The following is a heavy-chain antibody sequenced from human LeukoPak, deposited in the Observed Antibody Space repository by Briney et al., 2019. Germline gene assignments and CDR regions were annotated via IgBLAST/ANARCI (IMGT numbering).Heavy chain of an antibody. D-gene: IGHD6-13*01. CDR2: INHSGST. J-gene: IGHJ4*02. CDR3: ARETSSSSWRSFDC. CDR1: GGSFSGYY. Sequence: SETLSLTCAVYGGSFSGYYWSWIRQPPGKGLEWIGEINHSGSTNYNPSLKSRVTISVDTSKNQFSLNLTSVTAADSAVYYCARETSSSSWRSFDCWGQGTLVTVSS. V-gene: IGHV4-34*01.